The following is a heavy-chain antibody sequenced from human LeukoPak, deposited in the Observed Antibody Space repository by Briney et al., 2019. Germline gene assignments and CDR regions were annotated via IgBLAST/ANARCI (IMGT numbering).Heavy chain of an antibody. V-gene: IGHV4-61*02. Sequence: SETLSLTCTVSGGSISSSSYYWGWIRQPAGKGLEWIGRIYTSGSTNYNPSLKSRVTISVDTSKNQFSLKLSSVTAADTAVYYCARDDVYSGSYYNYWGQGTLVTVSS. CDR3: ARDDVYSGSYYNY. D-gene: IGHD1-26*01. CDR2: IYTSGST. J-gene: IGHJ4*02. CDR1: GGSISSSSYY.